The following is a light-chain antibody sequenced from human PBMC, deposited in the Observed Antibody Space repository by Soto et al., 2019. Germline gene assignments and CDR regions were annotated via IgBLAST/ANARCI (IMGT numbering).Light chain of an antibody. V-gene: IGKV3D-20*02. Sequence: EIVLTQSPGTLSLSPGERATLSCRASQSVSSSYLAWYQQKPGQAPRLLIYGASSRATGIPDRFSGSESGTDFTLTTSSLEPEDFAVYYCQQRSNWPVTFGPGTKVDIK. CDR3: QQRSNWPVT. CDR1: QSVSSSY. CDR2: GAS. J-gene: IGKJ3*01.